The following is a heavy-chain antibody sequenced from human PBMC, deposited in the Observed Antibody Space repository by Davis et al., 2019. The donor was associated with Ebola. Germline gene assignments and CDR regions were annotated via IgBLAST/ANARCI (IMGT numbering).Heavy chain of an antibody. J-gene: IGHJ6*02. Sequence: GGSLRLSCAASGFTFSSYWMSWVRQAPGKGLEWVANIKQDGSEKYYADSVKGRFTISRDNSKNTLYLQMNSLRAEDTAVYYCAKELVPAANYDILYYYYGMDVWGQGTTVTVSS. D-gene: IGHD2-2*01. CDR1: GFTFSSYW. V-gene: IGHV3-7*01. CDR3: AKELVPAANYDILYYYYGMDV. CDR2: IKQDGSEK.